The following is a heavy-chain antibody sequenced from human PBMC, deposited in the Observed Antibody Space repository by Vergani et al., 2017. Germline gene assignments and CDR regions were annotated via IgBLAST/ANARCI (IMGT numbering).Heavy chain of an antibody. CDR3: AKVAGDIVVVPAAANWYFDL. V-gene: IGHV3-30*18. CDR1: GFTFSSYG. D-gene: IGHD2-2*01. CDR2: ISYDGSNK. J-gene: IGHJ2*01. Sequence: QVQLVESGGGVVQPGRSLRLSCAASGFTFSSYGMHWVRQAPGKGLEWVAVISYDGSNKYYADSVKGRFTISRDNSKNTLYLQMNSLRAEDTAVYYCAKVAGDIVVVPAAANWYFDLWGRGTLVTVSS.